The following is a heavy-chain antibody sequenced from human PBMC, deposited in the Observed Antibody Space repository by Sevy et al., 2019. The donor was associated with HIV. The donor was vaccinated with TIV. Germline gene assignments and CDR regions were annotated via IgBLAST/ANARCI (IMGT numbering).Heavy chain of an antibody. CDR1: GFTFSGYE. Sequence: GGSLRLSCAASGFTFSGYEMNWVRQAPGKGLEWVSYISNSGTTISYSDSVRGRFSISRDNARNSLYLQMNSLRAEDTAVYYCARDLPTSATTVAHFDSWGQGTLVTVSS. V-gene: IGHV3-48*03. D-gene: IGHD4-17*01. CDR2: ISNSGTTI. J-gene: IGHJ4*02. CDR3: ARDLPTSATTVAHFDS.